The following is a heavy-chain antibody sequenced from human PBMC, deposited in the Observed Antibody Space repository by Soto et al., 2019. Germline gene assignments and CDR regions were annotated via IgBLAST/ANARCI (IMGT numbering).Heavy chain of an antibody. CDR1: GFTFSSYA. CDR2: ISSNGGST. D-gene: IGHD2-8*02. CDR3: ASSPGYYYYYMDV. J-gene: IGHJ6*03. V-gene: IGHV3-64*01. Sequence: GGSLRLSCAASGFTFSSYAMHWVRQAPGKGLEYVSAISSNGGSTYYANSVKGRFTISRDNSKNTLYLQMGSLRAEDMAVYYCASSPGYYYYYMDVWGKGTTVTVAS.